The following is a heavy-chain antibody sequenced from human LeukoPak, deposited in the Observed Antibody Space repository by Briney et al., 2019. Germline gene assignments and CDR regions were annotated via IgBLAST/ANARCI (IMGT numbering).Heavy chain of an antibody. Sequence: GGSLRLSCAASRFTFSSYAMSWVRQAPGKGLEWVSSISSSSNYIYYADSVKGRFTISRDNAKNSLYLQMNSLRAEDTAVYYCARVAVNAFDIWGQGTMVTVSS. CDR2: ISSSSNYI. V-gene: IGHV3-21*01. J-gene: IGHJ3*02. CDR3: ARVAVNAFDI. D-gene: IGHD6-19*01. CDR1: RFTFSSYA.